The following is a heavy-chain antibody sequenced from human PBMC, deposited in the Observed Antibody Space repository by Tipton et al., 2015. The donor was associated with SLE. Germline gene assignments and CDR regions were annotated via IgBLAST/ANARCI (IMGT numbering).Heavy chain of an antibody. CDR2: ISGSGGST. CDR3: AKVTVTTDGLGDY. V-gene: IGHV3-23*01. J-gene: IGHJ4*02. Sequence: SLRLSCAASGFTFSSYAMSWVRQPPGKGLEWVSAISGSGGSTYYADSVKGRFTISRDNSKNTLYLQMNSLRAEDTAVYYCAKVTVTTDGLGDYWGQGTLVTVSS. D-gene: IGHD4-11*01. CDR1: GFTFSSYA.